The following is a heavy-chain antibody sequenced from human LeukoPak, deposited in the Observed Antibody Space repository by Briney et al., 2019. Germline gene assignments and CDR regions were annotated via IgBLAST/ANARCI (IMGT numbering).Heavy chain of an antibody. J-gene: IGHJ4*02. CDR2: ISYDGSYK. CDR3: AKDRYSGLSTIDY. V-gene: IGHV3-30*18. CDR1: EFTFSTYG. Sequence: PGRSLRLSCAASEFTFSTYGMHWVRQAPGKGLEWVAVISYDGSYKFYADSVKGRFTISRDNSKSTLYLQMNSLRAEDTAVYYCAKDRYSGLSTIDYWGQGTLVTVSS. D-gene: IGHD6-13*01.